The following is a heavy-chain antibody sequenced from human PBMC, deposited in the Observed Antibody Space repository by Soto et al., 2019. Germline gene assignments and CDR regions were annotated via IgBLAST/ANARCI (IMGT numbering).Heavy chain of an antibody. CDR2: ISYDGSNK. D-gene: IGHD3-10*01. V-gene: IGHV3-30*18. CDR3: AKDSLPHTYYYGSGSYKYGMDV. CDR1: GFTFSTYG. Sequence: QVQLVESGGGVVQPGRSLRLSCAASGFTFSTYGMHWVRQAPGKGLEWLAVISYDGSNKYHADSVKGRFTISRDNSKNTLYLQMNSLRAGDTAIYYCAKDSLPHTYYYGSGSYKYGMDVWGQGTTVTVSS. J-gene: IGHJ6*02.